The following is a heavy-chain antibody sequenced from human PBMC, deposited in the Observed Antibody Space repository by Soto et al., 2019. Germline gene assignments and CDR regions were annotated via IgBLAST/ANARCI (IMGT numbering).Heavy chain of an antibody. V-gene: IGHV3-74*01. Sequence: EVQLVESGGGLVQPGGSLRLSCAASGFTFSNYWMHCVRQTPGKGLVWVSRINSDGSSTSYAVSVKGRFTISRDNAKNTLYLQINSLRAEDTAVYYCAREIFYWCQGTLVTLSS. CDR1: GFTFSNYW. CDR3: AREIFY. D-gene: IGHD2-15*01. CDR2: INSDGSST. J-gene: IGHJ4*02.